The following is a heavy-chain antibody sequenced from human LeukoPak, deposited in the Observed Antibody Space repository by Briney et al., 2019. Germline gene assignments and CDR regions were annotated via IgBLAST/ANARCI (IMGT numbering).Heavy chain of an antibody. CDR1: GFTFSSYA. CDR3: AKEPRSYSSSWVFDY. V-gene: IGHV3-23*01. J-gene: IGHJ4*02. D-gene: IGHD6-13*01. Sequence: GGSLRLPCAASGFTFSSYAMSWVRQAPGKGLEWVSAISGSGGSTYYADSVKGRFTISRDNSKNTLYLQMNSLRAEDTAVYYCAKEPRSYSSSWVFDYWGQGTLVTVSS. CDR2: ISGSGGST.